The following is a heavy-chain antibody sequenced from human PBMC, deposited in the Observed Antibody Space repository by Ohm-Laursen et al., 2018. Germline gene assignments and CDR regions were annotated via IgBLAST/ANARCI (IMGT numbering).Heavy chain of an antibody. V-gene: IGHV3-7*01. Sequence: GSLRLSCSASGFTFSSYWMSWVRQAPGKGLEWVANINQDGSETYYVDSLKGRFTISRDNAKNSLYLQMNSLRAEDTAVFYCARFLVAAAGTGFDYWGQGTLVTVSS. J-gene: IGHJ4*02. CDR2: INQDGSET. CDR1: GFTFSSYW. CDR3: ARFLVAAAGTGFDY. D-gene: IGHD6-13*01.